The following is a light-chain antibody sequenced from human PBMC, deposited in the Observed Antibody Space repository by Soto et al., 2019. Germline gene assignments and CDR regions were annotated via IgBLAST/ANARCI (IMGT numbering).Light chain of an antibody. CDR1: QSVISNY. Sequence: EIVLTQSPGTLSLSPGERATLSCRASQSVISNYLAWYQQKPGQAPRLLIYGASSRATGIPDRFSGSGSGTEFSLTISRLEPEDFAVYYCQQYGGSPRFTFGQGTKLEIK. J-gene: IGKJ2*01. V-gene: IGKV3-20*01. CDR2: GAS. CDR3: QQYGGSPRFT.